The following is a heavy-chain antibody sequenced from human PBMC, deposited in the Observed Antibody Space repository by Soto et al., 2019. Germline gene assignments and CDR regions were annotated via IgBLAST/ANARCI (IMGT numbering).Heavy chain of an antibody. J-gene: IGHJ4*02. Sequence: PGGSLRLSCAASGFTFSNAWMSWVRQAPGKGLEWVGRIKSKTDGGTTDYAAPVKGRFTISRDDSKNTLYLQMNSLKTEDTAVYYCTTEDCSGGSCYEFDYWGQGTLVTVAS. CDR2: IKSKTDGGTT. D-gene: IGHD2-15*01. CDR3: TTEDCSGGSCYEFDY. V-gene: IGHV3-15*01. CDR1: GFTFSNAW.